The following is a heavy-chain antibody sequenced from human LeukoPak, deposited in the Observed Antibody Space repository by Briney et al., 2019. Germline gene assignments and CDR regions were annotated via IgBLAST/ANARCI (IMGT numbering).Heavy chain of an antibody. D-gene: IGHD6-13*01. CDR1: GFTFSSYW. V-gene: IGHV3-7*01. J-gene: IGHJ4*02. CDR3: ARVRGYSSSGFDY. Sequence: GGSLRLSCAASGFTFSSYWMSWVRQAPGKGLEWLANIKQDGSEKYYVDSVKGRFTISRDNAKNSLYLQMNSLRAEDTAVYYCARVRGYSSSGFDYWGQGTLVTVSS. CDR2: IKQDGSEK.